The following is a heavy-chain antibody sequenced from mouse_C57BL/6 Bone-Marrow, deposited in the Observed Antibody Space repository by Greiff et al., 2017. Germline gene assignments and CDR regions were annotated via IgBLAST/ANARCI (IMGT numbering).Heavy chain of an antibody. V-gene: IGHV1-64*01. J-gene: IGHJ1*03. CDR1: GYTFTSYW. D-gene: IGHD3-3*01. CDR3: ASGGRNRYCDV. Sequence: VQRVESGAELVKPGASVKLSCKASGYTFTSYWMHWVKQRPGQGLEWIGMIHPNSGSTNYNEKFKSKATLTVDKSSSTAYMQLSSLTSEDSAVYYCASGGRNRYCDVWGTGTTVTVSS. CDR2: IHPNSGST.